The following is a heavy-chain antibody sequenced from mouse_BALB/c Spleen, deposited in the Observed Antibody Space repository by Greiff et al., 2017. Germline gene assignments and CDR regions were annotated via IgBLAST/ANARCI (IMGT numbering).Heavy chain of an antibody. V-gene: IGHV2-6-4*01. Sequence: VQGVESGPGLVAPSQSLSITCTVSGFSLSRYSVHWVRQPPGKGLEWLGMIWGGGSTDYNSALKSRLSISKDNSKSQVFLKMNSLQTDDTAMYYCAGYGNYVGYAMDYWGQGTTLTVSS. J-gene: IGHJ2*01. D-gene: IGHD2-10*02. CDR1: GFSLSRYS. CDR2: IWGGGST. CDR3: AGYGNYVGYAMDY.